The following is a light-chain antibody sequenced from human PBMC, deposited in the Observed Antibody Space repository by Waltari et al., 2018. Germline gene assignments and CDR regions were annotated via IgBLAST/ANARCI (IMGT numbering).Light chain of an antibody. CDR1: SSDVGRYNF. Sequence: QSALTQPASVSGSPGQSITISCTGSSSDVGRYNFVSWYQQHRGKAPKLMFYDVTDRPSGVSDRFSGSKSGNTASLTISGLQPEDEADYYCSSHTTSSTLVFGGGTRVTVL. CDR2: DVT. V-gene: IGLV2-14*03. J-gene: IGLJ3*02. CDR3: SSHTTSSTLV.